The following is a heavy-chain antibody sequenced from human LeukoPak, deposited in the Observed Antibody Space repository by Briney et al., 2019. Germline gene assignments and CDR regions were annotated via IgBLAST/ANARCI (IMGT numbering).Heavy chain of an antibody. CDR3: ARDSTDYGDYGY. J-gene: IGHJ4*02. Sequence: GGSLRLSCAASGFTFSSYWMHWVRQAPGKRLVWVSRIDSDGSSTNYADSVKGRFTISRDNAKNTLYLQMNSLRAEDTAVYYCARDSTDYGDYGYWGQGTLVTVSS. D-gene: IGHD4-17*01. V-gene: IGHV3-74*01. CDR1: GFTFSSYW. CDR2: IDSDGSST.